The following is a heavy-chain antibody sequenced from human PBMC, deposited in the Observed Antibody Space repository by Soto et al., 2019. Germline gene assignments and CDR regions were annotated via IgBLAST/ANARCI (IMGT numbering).Heavy chain of an antibody. CDR3: VRFGGAAAGPGDY. CDR1: GFTFSDYE. Sequence: EVQLVESGGGLVQPGGSLRLSCAASGFTFSDYEMNWVRQAPGKGLEWVSYISSSGSTIYYTDSVKGRFTISRDNAKKSLYLQMNSLRAEDTAVYYCVRFGGAAAGPGDYWGQGTLVTVSS. CDR2: ISSSGSTI. D-gene: IGHD6-13*01. J-gene: IGHJ4*02. V-gene: IGHV3-48*03.